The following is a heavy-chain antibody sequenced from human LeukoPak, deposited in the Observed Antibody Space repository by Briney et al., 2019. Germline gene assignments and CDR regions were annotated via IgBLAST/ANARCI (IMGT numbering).Heavy chain of an antibody. J-gene: IGHJ6*03. CDR2: ITSTSSYI. CDR3: ARDPYSGNYGNYYYYYMDV. CDR1: GFTFSNYN. V-gene: IGHV3-21*01. D-gene: IGHD1-26*01. Sequence: GSLRLSCAASGFTFSNYNMNWVRQAPGKGLEWVSSITSTSSYIYYADSVKGRFTISRDNAKNSLYLQMNSLRAEDTALYFCARDPYSGNYGNYYYYYMDVWGKGTTVTISS.